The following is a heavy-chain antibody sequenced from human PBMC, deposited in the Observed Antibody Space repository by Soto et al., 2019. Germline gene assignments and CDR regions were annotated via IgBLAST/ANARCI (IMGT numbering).Heavy chain of an antibody. D-gene: IGHD2-15*01. Sequence: EVQVLESGGGLAQPGGSLRLSCAASGFTFSSFWMTWVRQAPGKGLEWVAHINQDGTEKYYVDSVKGRFTISRDNAKNSLDLQMNSLRAEDTAVYFCARSGMAVAATPWDWGQGTLVTVSS. J-gene: IGHJ4*02. V-gene: IGHV3-7*01. CDR3: ARSGMAVAATPWD. CDR2: INQDGTEK. CDR1: GFTFSSFW.